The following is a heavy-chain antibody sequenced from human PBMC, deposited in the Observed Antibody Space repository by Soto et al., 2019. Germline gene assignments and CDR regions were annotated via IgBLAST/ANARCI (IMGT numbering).Heavy chain of an antibody. J-gene: IGHJ5*02. V-gene: IGHV1-3*01. CDR1: GYTFTSYA. CDR2: INAGNGNT. D-gene: IGHD4-17*01. Sequence: QVQLVQSGAEVKKPGASVKVSCKASGYTFTSYAMHWVRQAPGQRLEWMGWINAGNGNTKYSQKFQGRVTITRDTSASTAYMELSSLRSEDTAVYYCARDRGATVTTEGVGRFDPWGQGTLVTVSS. CDR3: ARDRGATVTTEGVGRFDP.